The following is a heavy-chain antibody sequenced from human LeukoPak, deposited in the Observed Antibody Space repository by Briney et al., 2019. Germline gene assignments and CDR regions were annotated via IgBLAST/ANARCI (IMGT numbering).Heavy chain of an antibody. CDR2: ISGSGGST. D-gene: IGHD3-10*01. CDR3: AKVTITIGYYYDMDV. CDR1: GFTFSSYA. J-gene: IGHJ6*02. V-gene: IGHV3-23*01. Sequence: PGGSLRLSCAASGFTFSSYAMSWVRQAPGKGLEWVSAISGSGGSTYYADSVKGRFTISRDNSKNTLYLQMNSLRAEDTAVYCCAKVTITIGYYYDMDVWGQGTTVTVSS.